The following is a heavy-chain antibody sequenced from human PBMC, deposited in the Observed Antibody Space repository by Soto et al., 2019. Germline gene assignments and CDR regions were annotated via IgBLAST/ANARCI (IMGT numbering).Heavy chain of an antibody. CDR3: ARGKTRDGCGGGSCYNP. CDR2: ISNDGSVT. V-gene: IGHV3-74*01. Sequence: EGSLRLSCAASGFTFSTYWMNWVRQAPGKGLVWVSRISNDGSVTYYADSVKGRFTVSRDDAKNTLYLEMNSLRVEDTGVYYCARGKTRDGCGGGSCYNPWGQGTLVTVSS. J-gene: IGHJ5*02. D-gene: IGHD2-15*01. CDR1: GFTFSTYW.